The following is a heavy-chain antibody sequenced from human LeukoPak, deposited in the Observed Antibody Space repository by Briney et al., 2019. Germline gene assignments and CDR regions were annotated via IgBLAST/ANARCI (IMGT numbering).Heavy chain of an antibody. CDR3: ASLGNYFDY. CDR1: GYTFTAYY. V-gene: IGHV1-2*02. Sequence: ASVKVSCKASGYTFTAYYMHWVRQAPGQGLEWMGWISPNSGATNYAQKFPGRVTMTRDTSISTAYMELSRLKSDDTAVYYCASLGNYFDYWGRGTLVTVSS. D-gene: IGHD1-26*01. J-gene: IGHJ4*02. CDR2: ISPNSGAT.